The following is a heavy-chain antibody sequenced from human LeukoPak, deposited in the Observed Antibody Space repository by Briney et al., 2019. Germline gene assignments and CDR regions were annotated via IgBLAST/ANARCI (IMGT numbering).Heavy chain of an antibody. CDR2: IWYDGINK. CDR1: GFTFSSYG. J-gene: IGHJ4*02. CDR3: ARALFTAAHFDF. Sequence: PGRSLRLSCAASGFTFSSYGMHWVRQAPGKGLEWVAVIWYDGINKYYADSVKGRFTISRDNSKNTLYLQVNSLRAEDTAVYYCARALFTAAHFDFWGQGTLVTVSS. D-gene: IGHD6-25*01. V-gene: IGHV3-33*01.